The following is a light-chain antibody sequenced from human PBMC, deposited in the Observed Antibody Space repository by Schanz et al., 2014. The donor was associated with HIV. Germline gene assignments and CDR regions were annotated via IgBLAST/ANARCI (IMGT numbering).Light chain of an antibody. CDR2: GAS. Sequence: EIALTQSPGTLSFSPGESSTLSCRSSQTVSSPFFSWYQQKPGQAPRLLIYGASSRVTGIPALFSGSGSGTDFTLTISRRGAEGFAVYYCQHYGSSFGAGTKVDIK. J-gene: IGKJ3*01. V-gene: IGKV3-20*01. CDR1: QTVSSPF. CDR3: QHYGSS.